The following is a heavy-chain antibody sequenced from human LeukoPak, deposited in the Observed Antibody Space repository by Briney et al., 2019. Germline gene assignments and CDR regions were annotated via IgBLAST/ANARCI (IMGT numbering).Heavy chain of an antibody. CDR2: IYYGGNT. J-gene: IGHJ4*02. CDR3: ASTGPDISGHYQAY. D-gene: IGHD3-22*01. CDR1: GGSIVGYY. Sequence: PSETLSLTCAASGGSIVGYYWSWIRQLPGKGLEWIGYIYYGGNTDYNHSLGGRATITVDTSKNQFSLKLTSVTAADTAVYYCASTGPDISGHYQAYWGQGTLVIVSS. V-gene: IGHV4-59*01.